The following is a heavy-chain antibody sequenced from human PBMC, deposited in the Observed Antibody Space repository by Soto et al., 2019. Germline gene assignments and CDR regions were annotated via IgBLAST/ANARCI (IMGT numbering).Heavy chain of an antibody. D-gene: IGHD6-13*01. CDR3: AKDRGIAALHFDY. CDR1: GFTFSSYG. Sequence: GSLRLSCAASGFTFSSYGMHWVRQAPGKGLEWVAVISYDGSNKYYADSVKGRFTISRDNSKNTLYLQMNSLRAEDTAVYYCAKDRGIAALHFDYWGQGTLVTVSS. V-gene: IGHV3-30*18. J-gene: IGHJ4*02. CDR2: ISYDGSNK.